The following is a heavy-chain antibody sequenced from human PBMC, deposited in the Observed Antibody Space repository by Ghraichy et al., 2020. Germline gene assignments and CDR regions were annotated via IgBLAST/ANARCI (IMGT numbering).Heavy chain of an antibody. D-gene: IGHD6-6*01. CDR1: GFSLSTSGVG. J-gene: IGHJ6*02. Sequence: SGPTLVKPTQTLTLTCAFSGFSLSTSGVGVGWIRQPPGKSLEWLALVYWNGYKLYSASLKSRVTITKDTSKNQVVLTMTNLDPVDTATYYCAHVEYGTSATDYFYYGMDGWGHGTTVTVSS. CDR3: AHVEYGTSATDYFYYGMDG. V-gene: IGHV2-5*01. CDR2: VYWNGYK.